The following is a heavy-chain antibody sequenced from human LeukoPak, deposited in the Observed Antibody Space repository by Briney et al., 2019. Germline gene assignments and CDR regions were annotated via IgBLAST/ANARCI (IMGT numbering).Heavy chain of an antibody. CDR1: GFTFSSYA. V-gene: IGHV3-23*01. D-gene: IGHD1-26*01. J-gene: IGHJ4*02. CDR2: ISGSGGST. CDR3: AKEISPIAVGANGFDY. Sequence: PGGSLRLSCAASGFTFSSYAMSWVRQAPGKGLEWVSAISGSGGSTYYADSVKGRFTISRDNSKNTLYLQMNSLRAEDTAVYYCAKEISPIAVGANGFDYWGQGTLVTVSS.